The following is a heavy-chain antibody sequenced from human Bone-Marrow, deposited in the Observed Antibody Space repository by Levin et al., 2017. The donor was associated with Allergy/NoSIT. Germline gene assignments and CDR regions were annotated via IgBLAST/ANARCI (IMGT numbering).Heavy chain of an antibody. D-gene: IGHD4-17*01. CDR3: ARGHYGPYYFDY. CDR2: IYSGGST. V-gene: IGHV3-53*01. CDR1: GFTVSSNY. J-gene: IGHJ4*02. Sequence: GGSLRLSCAASGFTVSSNYMSWVRQAPGKGLEWVSVIYSGGSTYYADSVKGRFTISRDNSKNTLYLQMNSLRAEDTAVYYCARGHYGPYYFDYWGQGTLVTVSS.